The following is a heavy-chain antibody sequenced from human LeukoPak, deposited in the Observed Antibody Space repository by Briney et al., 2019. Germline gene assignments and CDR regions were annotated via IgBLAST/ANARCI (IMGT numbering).Heavy chain of an antibody. V-gene: IGHV3-64*01. CDR3: ARVRGYSSGPFDY. D-gene: IGHD6-19*01. CDR2: ISSNGGST. CDR1: GFTFSSYA. Sequence: GGSLRLSCAASGFTFSSYAMHWVRQAPGKGLEYVSAISSNGGSTYYANSVKGRFTISRDNSKNTLYLQMGSLRAEDMAVYYCARVRGYSSGPFDYWGQGTLVTVSS. J-gene: IGHJ4*02.